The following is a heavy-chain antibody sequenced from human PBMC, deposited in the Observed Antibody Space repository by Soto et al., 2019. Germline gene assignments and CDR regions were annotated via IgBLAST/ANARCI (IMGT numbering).Heavy chain of an antibody. CDR1: GYTFTNYG. Sequence: ASVKVSCKASGYTFTNYGITWVRQAPGQGLEWMGWISAYNGNTNYAQKLQGRVTMTTDTSTSTAYMELRSLRSDDTAVYYCARDGIVVVVAATADYYYMDVWGKGTTVTVSS. V-gene: IGHV1-18*01. CDR2: ISAYNGNT. CDR3: ARDGIVVVVAATADYYYMDV. D-gene: IGHD2-15*01. J-gene: IGHJ6*03.